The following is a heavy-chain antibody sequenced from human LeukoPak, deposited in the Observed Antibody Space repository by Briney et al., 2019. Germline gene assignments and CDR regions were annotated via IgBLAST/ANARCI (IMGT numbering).Heavy chain of an antibody. J-gene: IGHJ3*02. D-gene: IGHD4/OR15-4a*01. CDR3: AVRVQDAFNI. CDR1: GFTFSSYA. V-gene: IGHV3-23*01. CDR2: ISGSGGST. Sequence: PGGSLRLSCEASGFTFSSYAMSWVRQAPGKGLEWVSAISGSGGSTYNADSVKGRFTISRDNSKNTLYLQMNSLRAEDTAVYYCAVRVQDAFNIWGQGTMVTVSS.